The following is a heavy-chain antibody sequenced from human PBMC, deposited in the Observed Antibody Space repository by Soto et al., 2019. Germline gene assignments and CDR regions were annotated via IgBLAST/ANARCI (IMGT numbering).Heavy chain of an antibody. V-gene: IGHV1-8*01. CDR2: MNPNSGNT. J-gene: IGHJ5*02. CDR3: ARLYSSSWYNWFDP. CDR1: GYTFTSYD. D-gene: IGHD6-13*01. Sequence: GASVKVSCKASGYTFTSYDINWVRQATGQGLEWMGWMNPNSGNTGYAQKFQGRVTMTRNTSISTAYMELSSLRSEDTAVYYCARLYSSSWYNWFDPWGQGTLVTVSS.